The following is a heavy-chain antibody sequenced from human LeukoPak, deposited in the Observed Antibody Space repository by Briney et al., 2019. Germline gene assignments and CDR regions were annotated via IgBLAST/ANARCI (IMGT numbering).Heavy chain of an antibody. J-gene: IGHJ5*02. Sequence: SETLSLTCTVSGGSISSSSYYWGWIRQPPGKGLEWIGEINHSGSTNYNPSLKSRVTISVDTSKNQFSLKLSSVTAADTAVYYCARGPWGYCSSTSCYHNWFDPWGQGTLVTVSS. CDR2: INHSGST. CDR3: ARGPWGYCSSTSCYHNWFDP. V-gene: IGHV4-39*07. D-gene: IGHD2-2*01. CDR1: GGSISSSSYY.